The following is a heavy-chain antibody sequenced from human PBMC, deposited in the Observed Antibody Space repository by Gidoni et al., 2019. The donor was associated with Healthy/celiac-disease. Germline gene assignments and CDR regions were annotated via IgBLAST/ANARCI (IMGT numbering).Heavy chain of an antibody. V-gene: IGHV5-51*03. Sequence: EVQLVQSGAEVNKPGESLKISCKASGYSLTSYWIGWVRQMPGKGLEWMGIIYPGDSDTRYSPSFQGQVTISADKSISTAYLQWSSLKASDTAMYYCARLLVVAAAGNWFDPWGQGTLVTVSS. CDR3: ARLLVVAAAGNWFDP. D-gene: IGHD2-15*01. J-gene: IGHJ5*02. CDR2: IYPGDSDT. CDR1: GYSLTSYW.